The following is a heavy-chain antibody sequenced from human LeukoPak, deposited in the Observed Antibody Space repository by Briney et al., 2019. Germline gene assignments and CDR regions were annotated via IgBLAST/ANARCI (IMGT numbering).Heavy chain of an antibody. CDR3: WGYDILTGYDY. J-gene: IGHJ4*02. CDR2: ISGSSRHK. D-gene: IGHD3-9*01. CDR1: GFTFSSYT. V-gene: IGHV3-21*01. Sequence: GGSLRLSCVASGFTFSSYTMNWVRQAPGKGLEWVSSISGSSRHKYYADSVKGRFTISRDNAKNSLYLQMNSLRAEDTAVYYCWGYDILTGYDYWGQGTLVTVSS.